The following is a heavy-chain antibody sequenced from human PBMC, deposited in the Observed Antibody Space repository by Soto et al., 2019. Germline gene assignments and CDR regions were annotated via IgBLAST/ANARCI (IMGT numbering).Heavy chain of an antibody. CDR2: ISGSGGST. J-gene: IGHJ4*02. CDR1: GFTFSSYA. V-gene: IGHV3-23*01. Sequence: GGSLRLSCAASGFTFSSYAMSWVRQAPGKGLEWVSAISGSGGSTYYTDSVKGRFTISRDNSKKTLYLQMNSLRAEETAVYYCAKEIRSNQLDHWGQGTLVTVSS. D-gene: IGHD1-1*01. CDR3: AKEIRSNQLDH.